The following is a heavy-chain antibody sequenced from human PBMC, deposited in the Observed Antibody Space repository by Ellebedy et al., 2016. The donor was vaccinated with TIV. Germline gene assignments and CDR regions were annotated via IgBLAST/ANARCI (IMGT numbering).Heavy chain of an antibody. J-gene: IGHJ4*02. Sequence: GGSLRLSCAASGFTFSSYWMSWVRQAPGKGLEWVGFIRSKAYGGTTEYAASVKGRFTISRDDSKSIAYLQMNSLRAEETAVYYCAKGEGSLNYGGNGPGDYWGQGTLVTVSS. V-gene: IGHV3-71*01. D-gene: IGHD4-23*01. CDR2: IRSKAYGGTT. CDR1: GFTFSSYW. CDR3: AKGEGSLNYGGNGPGDY.